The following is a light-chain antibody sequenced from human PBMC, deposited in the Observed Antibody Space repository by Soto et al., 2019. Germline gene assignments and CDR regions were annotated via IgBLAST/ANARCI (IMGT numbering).Light chain of an antibody. CDR3: SSYTTRSTV. CDR1: SSDVGVYKY. J-gene: IGLJ2*01. Sequence: QSVLTQPASVSGSPGQSITISCTGTSSDVGVYKYVSWYQQHPGKAPKLIIYDVSNRPSGVSIRFSGSKSGNTASLTISGLQAEDEADYYCSSYTTRSTVFGGGTKVTVL. V-gene: IGLV2-14*01. CDR2: DVS.